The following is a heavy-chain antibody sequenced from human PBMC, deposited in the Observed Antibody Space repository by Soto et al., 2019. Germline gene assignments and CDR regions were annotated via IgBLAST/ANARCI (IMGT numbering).Heavy chain of an antibody. J-gene: IGHJ6*02. CDR1: GYSFTSYW. CDR2: IYPGDSDT. Sequence: EVQLVQSGAEVKKPGESLKNSCKGSGYSFTSYWISWVRQMPGKGLEWMGIIYPGDSDTRYSPSFQGQVTISADKSISTAYLQWSSLKASDTAMYYCARTSAAGKYYYGMDVWGQGTTVTVSS. V-gene: IGHV5-51*01. CDR3: ARTSAAGKYYYGMDV. D-gene: IGHD6-13*01.